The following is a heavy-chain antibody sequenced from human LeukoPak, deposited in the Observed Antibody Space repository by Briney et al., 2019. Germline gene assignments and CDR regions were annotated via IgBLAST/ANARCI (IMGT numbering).Heavy chain of an antibody. D-gene: IGHD3-10*01. CDR2: IYSSGST. J-gene: IGHJ5*02. CDR1: GGSMSSGGYY. CDR3: ARDHGSGSYSYFDP. V-gene: IGHV4-31*03. Sequence: SETLSLTCTVSGGSMSSGGYYGRWIRQHPGKGLEWIGCIYSSGSTNYNPSLRSRATMSLDTSKNQFSLTLRSVTAADTAVYYCARDHGSGSYSYFDPWGQGALVTVSS.